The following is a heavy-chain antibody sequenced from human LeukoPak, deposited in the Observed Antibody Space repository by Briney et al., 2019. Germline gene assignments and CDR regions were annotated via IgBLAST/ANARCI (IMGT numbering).Heavy chain of an antibody. Sequence: SETLSLTCAVYGTSFSDYYWSWIRQPPGKGLEWVAEIHPSGTTNYNPSLKRRVTISVDTSKNQFSLNLTSVTAADTAIYYCTRGTEAYRGGNYWGQEPLATVPP. V-gene: IGHV4-34*01. CDR1: GTSFSDYY. CDR3: TRGTEAYRGGNY. J-gene: IGHJ4*02. D-gene: IGHD3-16*01. CDR2: IHPSGTT.